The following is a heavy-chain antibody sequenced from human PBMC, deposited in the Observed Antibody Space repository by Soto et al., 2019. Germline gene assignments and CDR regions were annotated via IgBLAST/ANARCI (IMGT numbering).Heavy chain of an antibody. CDR2: IYYSGST. CDR1: GGSISSGGYY. Sequence: PSETLSLTCTVSGGSISSGGYYWSWIRQHPGKGLEWIGYIYYSGSTYYNPSLKSRVTISVDTSKNQFSLKLSSVTAADTAVYYCARFPLGSGSYLDYWGRGTLVTVSS. J-gene: IGHJ4*02. D-gene: IGHD3-10*01. V-gene: IGHV4-31*03. CDR3: ARFPLGSGSYLDY.